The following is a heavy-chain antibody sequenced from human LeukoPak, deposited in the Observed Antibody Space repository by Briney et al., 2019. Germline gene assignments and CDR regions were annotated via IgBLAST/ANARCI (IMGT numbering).Heavy chain of an antibody. Sequence: GGSLRLSCAASGFTFSNYWMHWVRQAPGKGLVWVSRIKGDGSHTIYADSVKGRFAISRDNAKNTLYLQMKSLRAEDTAVYYCVRDWDHFDFDSWGQGTLVTVSS. D-gene: IGHD3-9*01. CDR2: IKGDGSHT. V-gene: IGHV3-74*01. J-gene: IGHJ5*01. CDR3: VRDWDHFDFDS. CDR1: GFTFSNYW.